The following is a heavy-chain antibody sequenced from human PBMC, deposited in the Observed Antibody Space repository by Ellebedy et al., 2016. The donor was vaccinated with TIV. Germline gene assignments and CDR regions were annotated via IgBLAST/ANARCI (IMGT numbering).Heavy chain of an antibody. D-gene: IGHD6-19*01. J-gene: IGHJ4*02. CDR1: GFTFDYYA. CDR2: ISWNSGNI. V-gene: IGHV3-9*01. CDR3: AKGSISVAVNSCFDY. Sequence: SLKISCASSGFTFDYYAMHWVRQVPGKGLEWVSGISWNSGNIDYVDSVKGRFTISRDNAKNSLYLQMNSLRVEDTALYFCAKGSISVAVNSCFDYWGPGTLVTVSS.